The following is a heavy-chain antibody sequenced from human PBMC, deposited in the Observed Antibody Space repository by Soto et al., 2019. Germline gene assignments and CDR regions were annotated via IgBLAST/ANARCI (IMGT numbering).Heavy chain of an antibody. CDR2: INPSGGTK. V-gene: IGHV1-46*01. D-gene: IGHD3-22*01. CDR1: GYTFTNHW. CDR3: ARVDYDSSGSLDY. J-gene: IGHJ4*02. Sequence: ASVKVSCKASGYTFTNHWMHWVRQAPGQGLEWMGVINPSGGTKRYAQKFQGRVTMTRDTSTSTDYMELSSVRSGDTAVYYCARVDYDSSGSLDYWGQGTLVTVSS.